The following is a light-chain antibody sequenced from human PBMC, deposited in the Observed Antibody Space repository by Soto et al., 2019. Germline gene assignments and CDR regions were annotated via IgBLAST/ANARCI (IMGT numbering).Light chain of an antibody. CDR3: QQYNIWPQR. V-gene: IGKV3-15*01. CDR1: QSVSSN. CDR2: GAS. J-gene: IGKJ1*01. Sequence: EMVMTQSPATLSVSPGERATLSCRASQSVSSNLAWYQQKPGQAPRRLIYGASTRATGIPARFSGSGSGTEFTVTISSLQSEDFAVYYCQQYNIWPQRFGQGTKVEIK.